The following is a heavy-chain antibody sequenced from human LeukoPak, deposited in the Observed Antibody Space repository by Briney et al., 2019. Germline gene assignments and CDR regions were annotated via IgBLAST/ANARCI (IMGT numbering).Heavy chain of an antibody. Sequence: SETLSLTCSVSGGSISSLYWSWIRQPPGKGLEWIGYIYYTGSTNYNPSLRGRVTMFVDMSKNQFSLRLSSVTAADTAVYYCARHRAYSSSSPFDYWGQGTLVTVSS. V-gene: IGHV4-59*08. D-gene: IGHD6-6*01. J-gene: IGHJ4*02. CDR1: GGSISSLY. CDR2: IYYTGST. CDR3: ARHRAYSSSSPFDY.